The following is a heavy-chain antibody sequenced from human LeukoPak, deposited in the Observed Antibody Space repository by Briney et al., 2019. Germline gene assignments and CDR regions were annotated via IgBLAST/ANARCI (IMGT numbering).Heavy chain of an antibody. Sequence: SETLSLTCTVSGGSISPYYWSWIRQPPGKGLEWIGYIFHTGSGSTSHNPSLKSRVTISVDTSKNQFFLNLNSVTAADTAVYYCARHAVYAGSGWAFDYWGQGTLVTVSS. CDR3: ARHAVYAGSGWAFDY. J-gene: IGHJ4*02. D-gene: IGHD6-19*01. CDR1: GGSISPYY. V-gene: IGHV4-59*08. CDR2: IFHTGSGST.